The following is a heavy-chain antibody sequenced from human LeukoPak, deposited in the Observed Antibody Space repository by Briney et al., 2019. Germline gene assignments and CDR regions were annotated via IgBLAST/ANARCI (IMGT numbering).Heavy chain of an antibody. V-gene: IGHV4-39*01. CDR1: GGSISSSSYY. CDR2: IYYSGST. Sequence: SETLSLTCTVSGGSISSSSYYWGWIRQPPGKGLEWIGSIYYSGSTYYNPSLKSRVTISVDTSKNQFSLKLSSVTAADTAVYYCARLLEVVYARGAQIMSAEYWGQGTLVTVSS. D-gene: IGHD2-8*02. CDR3: ARLLEVVYARGAQIMSAEY. J-gene: IGHJ4*02.